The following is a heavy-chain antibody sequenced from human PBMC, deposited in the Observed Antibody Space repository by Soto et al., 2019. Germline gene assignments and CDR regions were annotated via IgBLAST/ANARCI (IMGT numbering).Heavy chain of an antibody. CDR3: HYDSSGSVY. CDR1: GFSLSTSGVG. CDR2: IYWDDDK. D-gene: IGHD3-22*01. J-gene: IGHJ4*02. V-gene: IGHV2-5*02. Sequence: QITLKESGPTLVKPTQTLTLTCTFSGFSLSTSGVGVGWIRQHPGKALEWLALIYWDDDKRYSPSLKSRLTITKDTSKNQVVLTMTNMDPVDTSTYYCHYDSSGSVYWGQGTLVTVSS.